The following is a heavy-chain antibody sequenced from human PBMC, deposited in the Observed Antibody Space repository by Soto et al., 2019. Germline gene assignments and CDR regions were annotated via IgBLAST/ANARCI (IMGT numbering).Heavy chain of an antibody. D-gene: IGHD6-13*01. CDR1: GFTFSSNW. CDR3: ATVPWTAAAS. J-gene: IGHJ4*02. CDR2: IKPDGSEQ. V-gene: IGHV3-7*01. Sequence: LRLSCAASGFTFSSNWMNWVRQAPGKGLEWVATIKPDGSEQDYVESVKGRFTISRDNAKNSVHLQMNSLRAEDTAVYYCATVPWTAAASWGQGTLVTVSS.